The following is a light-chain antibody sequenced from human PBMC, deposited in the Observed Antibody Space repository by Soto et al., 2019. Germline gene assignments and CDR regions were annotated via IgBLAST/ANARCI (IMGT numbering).Light chain of an antibody. CDR2: GAS. V-gene: IGKV3-20*01. CDR1: QSVRSSY. CDR3: HQYGYSAWT. Sequence: ESVLTQSPGTLYLSPGERASLSCRASQSVRSSYLAWYQQRPGQAPRLLIYGASTRATGIPDRFSGSGSGTDFNLKIRRLEPEDLVAYYCHQYGYSAWTFGQGTKVYIK. J-gene: IGKJ1*01.